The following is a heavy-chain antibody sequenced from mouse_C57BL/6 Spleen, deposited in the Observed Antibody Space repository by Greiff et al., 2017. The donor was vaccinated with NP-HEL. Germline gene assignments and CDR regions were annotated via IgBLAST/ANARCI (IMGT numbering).Heavy chain of an antibody. Sequence: VKLMESGAELARPGASVKLSCKASGYTFTSYGISWVKQRTGQGLEWIGEIYPRSGNTYYNEKFKGKATLTADKSSSTAYMERRSLTSEDSAVYFCASSLDYYGSSYWYFDVWGTGTTVTVSS. CDR1: GYTFTSYG. V-gene: IGHV1-81*01. J-gene: IGHJ1*03. CDR3: ASSLDYYGSSYWYFDV. CDR2: IYPRSGNT. D-gene: IGHD1-1*01.